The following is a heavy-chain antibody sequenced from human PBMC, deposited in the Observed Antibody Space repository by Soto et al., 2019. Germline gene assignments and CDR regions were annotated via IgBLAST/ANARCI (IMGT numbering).Heavy chain of an antibody. Sequence: QVPGKGLEWMGRIDPSDSYTNYSPSFQGHVTISADKSISTAYLQWSSLKASDTAMYYCAADCSGGSCPKAYWGQGTLVTVSS. CDR2: IDPSDSYT. V-gene: IGHV5-10-1*01. CDR3: AADCSGGSCPKAY. J-gene: IGHJ4*02. D-gene: IGHD2-15*01.